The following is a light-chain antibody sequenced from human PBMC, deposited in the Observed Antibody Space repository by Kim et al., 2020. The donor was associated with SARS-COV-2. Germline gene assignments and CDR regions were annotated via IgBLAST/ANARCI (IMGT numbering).Light chain of an antibody. CDR2: LAS. J-gene: IGKJ2*01. V-gene: IGKV1-39*01. CDR3: QQTYSTPYT. CDR1: QSIDNY. Sequence: EIHMTQSPSSLSASVGDRVSITCRASQSIDNYLNWYQQQPGKAPKLLIYLASSLQPGVPSRFSGSGSGTQFTLTISSLQPEDFAIYHCQQTYSTPYTFGQGTSWRS.